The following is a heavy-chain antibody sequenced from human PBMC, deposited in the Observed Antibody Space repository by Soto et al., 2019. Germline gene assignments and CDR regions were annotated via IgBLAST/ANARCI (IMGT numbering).Heavy chain of an antibody. Sequence: QVQLQQWGAGLLKPSETLSLTCAVYGGSFSGYYWSWIRQPPGKGLEWIGEINHSGSTNYNPSLKSRVTISVDTSKNQFSLKLSSVTAADTAVYYCARGLYCSGGSCYGGAAFDIWGQRTMVTVSS. V-gene: IGHV4-34*01. D-gene: IGHD2-15*01. J-gene: IGHJ3*02. CDR3: ARGLYCSGGSCYGGAAFDI. CDR2: INHSGST. CDR1: GGSFSGYY.